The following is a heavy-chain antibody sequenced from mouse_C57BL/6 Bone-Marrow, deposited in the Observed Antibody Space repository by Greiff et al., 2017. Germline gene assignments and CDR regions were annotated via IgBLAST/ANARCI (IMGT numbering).Heavy chain of an antibody. CDR2: IYPGDGDT. CDR1: GYAFSSSW. V-gene: IGHV1-82*01. CDR3: ARSANGNYPMDY. Sequence: VQLQQSGPELVKPGASVKISCKASGYAFSSSWMNWVKQRPGKGLEWIGRIYPGDGDTNYNGKFKGKATLTADKSSSTAYMQLSRLTSEDSAVYIWARSANGNYPMDYWGQGTSVTVSS. J-gene: IGHJ4*01. D-gene: IGHD2-1*01.